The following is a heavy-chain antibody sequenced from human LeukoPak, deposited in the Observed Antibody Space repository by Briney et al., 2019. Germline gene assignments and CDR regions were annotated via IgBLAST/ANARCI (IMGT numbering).Heavy chain of an antibody. V-gene: IGHV4-61*02. J-gene: IGHJ4*02. CDR2: IYTSGST. Sequence: SETLSLTCTVSGGSISSGSYYWSWIRQPAGKGLEWIGRIYTSGSTNYNPSLKSRVTISVDTSKNQFSLKLSSVTAADTAVYYCARDRGSGSYYSFDYWGQGTLVTVSS. CDR1: GGSISSGSYY. D-gene: IGHD3-10*01. CDR3: ARDRGSGSYYSFDY.